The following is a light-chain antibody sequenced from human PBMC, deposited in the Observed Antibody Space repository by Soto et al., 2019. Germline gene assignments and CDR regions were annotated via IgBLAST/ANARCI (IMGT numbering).Light chain of an antibody. J-gene: IGKJ1*01. V-gene: IGKV3-20*01. CDR2: GAS. CDR3: QHYGSSPET. CDR1: QSVSSNY. Sequence: IVVTRSKGTVSCYPRQRALPSCPASQSVSSNYLAWYQQKPGQAPRLLIYGASSRATGIPDRFSGSGSGTDFTLTISRLEPEDFAVYYCQHYGSSPETFGQGSKVDIK.